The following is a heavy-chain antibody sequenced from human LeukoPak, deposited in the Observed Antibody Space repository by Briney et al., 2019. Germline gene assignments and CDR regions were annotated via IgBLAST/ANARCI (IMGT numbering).Heavy chain of an antibody. V-gene: IGHV3-30-3*01. CDR2: ISYDGSNK. J-gene: IGHJ4*02. Sequence: GGSLRLSCAASGFTFSSYAMHWVRQAPGKGLEWVAVISYDGSNKYYADSVKGRFTISRDNSKNTLYLQMNSLRAEDTAVYYCARRLSSGYFPTNLDYWGQGTLVTVSS. CDR3: ARRLSSGYFPTNLDY. CDR1: GFTFSSYA. D-gene: IGHD3-22*01.